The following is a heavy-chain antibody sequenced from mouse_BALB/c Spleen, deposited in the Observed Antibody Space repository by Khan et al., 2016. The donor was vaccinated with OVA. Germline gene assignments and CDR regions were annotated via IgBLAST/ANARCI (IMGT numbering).Heavy chain of an antibody. D-gene: IGHD1-1*01. J-gene: IGHJ2*01. CDR3: ASSVTITTVVATDFDN. CDR2: ISYSGRT. V-gene: IGHV3-2*02. Sequence: VQLKQSGPGLVKPSQSLSLTCTVTGYSITSDYAWNWIRQFPGNKLEWMGYISYSGRTSYNPSLKSRISITRDTSKNQFFLQLNSVTTEDTATYYCASSVTITTVVATDFDNWGQGTTLTVSS. CDR1: GYSITSDYA.